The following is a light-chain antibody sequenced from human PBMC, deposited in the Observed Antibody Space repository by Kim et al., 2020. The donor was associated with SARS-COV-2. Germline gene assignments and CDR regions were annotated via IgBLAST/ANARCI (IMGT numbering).Light chain of an antibody. CDR3: QQYNSYPYT. J-gene: IGKJ2*01. V-gene: IGKV1-5*03. CDR1: QSISSW. CDR2: KAS. Sequence: SASVGDRVTITCRASQSISSWLAWYQQKPGKAPKLLSYKASSLESGVPSRFSGSGSGTEFTLTISSLQPDDFATYYCQQYNSYPYTFGQGTKLEIK.